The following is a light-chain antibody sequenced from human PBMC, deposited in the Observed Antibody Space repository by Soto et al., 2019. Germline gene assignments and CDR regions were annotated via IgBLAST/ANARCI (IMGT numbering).Light chain of an antibody. CDR3: MQGTHWPRT. CDR1: QSLVHSDGNTY. V-gene: IGKV2-30*02. Sequence: DVVLTQSPVSLPVTLGQPASISCMSSQSLVHSDGNTYLNWFQQRPGHSPRRLVYRVANRDSGVSDNFSGSGSGTNFRLKISSVEAEDIGDYYCMQGTHWPRTFGQGTKVEIK. CDR2: RVA. J-gene: IGKJ1*01.